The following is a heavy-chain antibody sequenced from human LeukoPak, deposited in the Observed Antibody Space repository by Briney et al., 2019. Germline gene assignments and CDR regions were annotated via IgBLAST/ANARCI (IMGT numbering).Heavy chain of an antibody. CDR3: AKRGAVTGTEDY. D-gene: IGHD6-19*01. Sequence: RAGGSLRLSCAASGFTFDDYGMHWVRQAPGKGLEWVTFIRYDGSNKYYADSVRGRFTISRDNSKNTLYLQMNSLRAEDTAVYYCAKRGAVTGTEDYWDQGTLVTVSS. CDR2: IRYDGSNK. J-gene: IGHJ4*02. V-gene: IGHV3-30*02. CDR1: GFTFDDYG.